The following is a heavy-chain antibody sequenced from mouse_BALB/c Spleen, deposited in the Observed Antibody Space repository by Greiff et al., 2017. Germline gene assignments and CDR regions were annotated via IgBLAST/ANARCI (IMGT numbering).Heavy chain of an antibody. D-gene: IGHD1-1*01. CDR2: ISSGSSTI. CDR1: GFTFSSFG. Sequence: DVHLVESGGGLVQPGGSRKLSCAASGFTFSSFGMHWVRQAPEKGLEWVAYISSGSSTIYYADTVKGRFTISRDNPKNTLFLQMTSLRSEDTAMYYCAREGDYGMYYFDYWGQGTTLTVSS. V-gene: IGHV5-17*02. J-gene: IGHJ2*01. CDR3: AREGDYGMYYFDY.